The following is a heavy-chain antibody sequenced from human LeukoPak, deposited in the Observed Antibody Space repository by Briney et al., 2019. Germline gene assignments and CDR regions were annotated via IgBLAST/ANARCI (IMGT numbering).Heavy chain of an antibody. V-gene: IGHV3-21*01. Sequence: GALRLPLAASWFTFRSHSMDWGRQAPGKGLGWVSSISSSSSYIYYADSVKGRFTISRDNAKNSLYLQMNSLRAEDTAVYYCARLIVGAAAAFDYWGQGTLVTVSS. CDR2: ISSSSSYI. J-gene: IGHJ4*02. CDR1: WFTFRSHS. CDR3: ARLIVGAAAAFDY. D-gene: IGHD1-26*01.